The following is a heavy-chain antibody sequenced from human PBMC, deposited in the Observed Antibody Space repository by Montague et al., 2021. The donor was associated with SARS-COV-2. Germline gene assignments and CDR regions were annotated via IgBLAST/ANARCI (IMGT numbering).Heavy chain of an antibody. J-gene: IGHJ4*02. CDR2: INYSGST. D-gene: IGHD6-13*01. V-gene: IGHV4-59*01. CDR3: ARATVYRSSWYAYFDY. CDR1: GDSMNNYY. Sequence: SETLSLTCTVSGDSMNNYYWSWIRQPPGKGLEWIGYINYSGSTHYNPSLQSRVTLSKDTSKNQFSLRLTSVTAADTAIYFCARATVYRSSWYAYFDYWGQGTLVTVSS.